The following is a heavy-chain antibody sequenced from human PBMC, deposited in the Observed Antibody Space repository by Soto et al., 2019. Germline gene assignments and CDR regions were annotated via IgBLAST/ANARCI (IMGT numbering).Heavy chain of an antibody. CDR2: IYYSGST. CDR3: ASSSCYSSGWYWAFRCNWFDP. CDR1: GGSISSSSYY. D-gene: IGHD6-19*01. J-gene: IGHJ5*02. V-gene: IGHV4-39*01. Sequence: SETLSLTCTVSGGSISSSSYYWGWIRQPPGKGLEWIGSIYYSGSTYYNPSLKSRVTISVDTSKNQFSLKLSSVTAADTAVYYCASSSCYSSGWYWAFRCNWFDPWGQGTLVTVSS.